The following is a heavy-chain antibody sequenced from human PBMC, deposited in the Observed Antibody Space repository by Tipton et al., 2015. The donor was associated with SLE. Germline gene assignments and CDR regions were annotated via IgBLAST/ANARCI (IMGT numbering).Heavy chain of an antibody. CDR1: GYSISSGYY. Sequence: TLSLTCAVSGYSISSGYYWGWIRQPPGKGLEWIGSIYHSGSTYYNPSLKSRVTISVDTSKNQFSLKLSSVTAADTAVYYCASLEQQLYYFDYWGQGTLVTVSS. CDR2: IYHSGST. D-gene: IGHD6-13*01. CDR3: ASLEQQLYYFDY. J-gene: IGHJ4*02. V-gene: IGHV4-38-2*01.